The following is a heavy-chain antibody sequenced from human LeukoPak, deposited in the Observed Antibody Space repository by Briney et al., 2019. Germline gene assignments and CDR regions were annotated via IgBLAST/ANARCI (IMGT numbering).Heavy chain of an antibody. V-gene: IGHV4-59*01. J-gene: IGHJ5*01. CDR1: GDSFRSYY. CDR2: IYSSGSP. D-gene: IGHD3-3*01. Sequence: SETLSLTCTVSGDSFRSYYWSWIRQPPGKGLEWIGYIYSSGSPNYNPSLKSRVTISVDTSKNQFSLKLNSVTAADTAVYYCARGRNLEWFDYWGQGTLVTVSS. CDR3: ARGRNLEWFDY.